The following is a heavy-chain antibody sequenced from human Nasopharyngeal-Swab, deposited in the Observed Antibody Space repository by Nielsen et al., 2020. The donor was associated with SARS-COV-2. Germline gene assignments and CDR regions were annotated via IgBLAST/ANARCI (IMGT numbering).Heavy chain of an antibody. J-gene: IGHJ3*02. Sequence: SQTLSLTCAVYGGSFSGYYWSWIRQPPGKGLEWIGYIYYSGSTNYNPSLKSRVTISVDTSKNQFSLRLSSVTAADTAVYYCARRLYYYDSSGYYYTAMNDAFDIWGQGTMVTVSS. CDR3: ARRLYYYDSSGYYYTAMNDAFDI. V-gene: IGHV4-59*08. CDR2: IYYSGST. CDR1: GGSFSGYY. D-gene: IGHD3-22*01.